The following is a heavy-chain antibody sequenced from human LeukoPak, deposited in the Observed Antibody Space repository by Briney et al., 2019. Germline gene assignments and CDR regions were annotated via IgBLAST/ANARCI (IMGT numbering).Heavy chain of an antibody. CDR3: ARVEWGLLRFDY. J-gene: IGHJ4*02. V-gene: IGHV4-61*01. CDR1: GASVSSGSYY. Sequence: SETLSLTCNVSGASVSSGSYYWSWIRQPPGKGLEWIGYIYYSGSTNYNPSLKSRVTISVDTSKNQFSLKLSSVTAADTAVYYCARVEWGLLRFDYWGQGTLVTVSS. CDR2: IYYSGST. D-gene: IGHD1-26*01.